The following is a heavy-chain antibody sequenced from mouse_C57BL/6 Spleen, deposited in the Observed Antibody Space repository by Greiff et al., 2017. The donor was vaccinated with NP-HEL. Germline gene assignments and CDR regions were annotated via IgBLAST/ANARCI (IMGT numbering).Heavy chain of an antibody. J-gene: IGHJ1*03. V-gene: IGHV1-4*01. CDR1: GYTFTSYT. Sequence: VKLQESGAELARPGASVKMSCKASGYTFTSYTMHWVKQRPGQGLEWIGYINPSSGYTKYNQKFKDKATLTADKSSSTAYMQLSSLTSEDSAVYYCARPNWDGNWYFDVWGTGTTVTVSS. CDR2: INPSSGYT. CDR3: ARPNWDGNWYFDV. D-gene: IGHD4-1*01.